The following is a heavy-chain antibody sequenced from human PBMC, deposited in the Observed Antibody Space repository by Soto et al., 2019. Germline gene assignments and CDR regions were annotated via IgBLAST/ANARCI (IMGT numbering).Heavy chain of an antibody. CDR1: RGTFRSNS. CDR3: VRVVAIPGYPEN. Sequence: VEASSKAPRGTFRSNSIRWVRHSPGQGLEWMGGIVPIVDTSTYAQKFQGRVTITADESTSTAYMELSSLRSDDTSIYYCVRVVAIPGYPENWGHGTLVTVSS. J-gene: IGHJ1*01. V-gene: IGHV1-69*13. CDR2: IVPIVDTS. D-gene: IGHD5-12*01.